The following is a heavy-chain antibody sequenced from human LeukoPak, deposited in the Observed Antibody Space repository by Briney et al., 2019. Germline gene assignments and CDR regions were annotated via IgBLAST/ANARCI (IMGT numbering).Heavy chain of an antibody. CDR2: ISDSGGST. CDR1: GFTFSSYA. V-gene: IGHV3-23*01. D-gene: IGHD6-13*01. CDR3: AKGPVGAAASHYYYYMDV. J-gene: IGHJ6*03. Sequence: GGSLRLSCAASGFTFSSYAMSWVRQAPGKGLEWVSAISDSGGSTYYADSVKGRFTISRDNSKNTLYLQMNSLRAEDTAVYYCAKGPVGAAASHYYYYMDVWGKGTTVTVSS.